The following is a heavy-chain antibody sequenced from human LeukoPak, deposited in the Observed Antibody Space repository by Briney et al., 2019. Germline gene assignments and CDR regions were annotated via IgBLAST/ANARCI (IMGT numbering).Heavy chain of an antibody. J-gene: IGHJ4*02. CDR1: GFTFSTYV. CDR2: ISGFGGST. V-gene: IGHV3-23*01. CDR3: AKDRAWGAFAY. Sequence: GGSLRLSCAASGFTFSTYVMSWVRHAPGKGLEWVSAISGFGGSTYYADSVKGRFTISRDNSKNTLFLQMNSLRAEDTAIYYCAKDRAWGAFAYWGQGTLVTVSS. D-gene: IGHD1-26*01.